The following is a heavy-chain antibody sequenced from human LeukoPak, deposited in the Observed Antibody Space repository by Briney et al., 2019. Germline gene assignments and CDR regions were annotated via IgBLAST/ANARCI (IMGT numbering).Heavy chain of an antibody. CDR1: GFTFSSYA. CDR3: ARGVRIAVAGYIDC. CDR2: ISYDGSNK. V-gene: IGHV3-30*04. Sequence: DPGGSLRLSCAASGFTFSSYAMHWVRRASSKGLEWVAAISYDGSNKKYADSVKGRFTISRDDSKNTLYLQMNSLRSDDTAVYYCARGVRIAVAGYIDCWGQGTLVTVSS. J-gene: IGHJ4*02. D-gene: IGHD6-19*01.